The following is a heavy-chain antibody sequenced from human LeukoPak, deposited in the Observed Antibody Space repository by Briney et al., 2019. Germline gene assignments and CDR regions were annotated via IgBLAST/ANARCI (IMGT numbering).Heavy chain of an antibody. Sequence: GGSLRLSCAASGFTFSSYAMSWVRQAPGKGLEWVSAISGSGGSTYYADSVKGRFTISRDNSKNTLYLQMNSLRAEDTAVYYCAKGSVGGYDSFVADYWGQGTLVTVSS. CDR3: AKGSVGGYDSFVADY. J-gene: IGHJ4*02. D-gene: IGHD5-12*01. CDR1: GFTFSSYA. V-gene: IGHV3-23*01. CDR2: ISGSGGST.